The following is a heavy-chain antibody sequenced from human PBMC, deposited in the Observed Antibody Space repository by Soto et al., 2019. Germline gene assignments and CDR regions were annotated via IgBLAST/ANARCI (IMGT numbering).Heavy chain of an antibody. Sequence: GGSLRLSCTASGVTFSSYAMSWVRQAPGKGLEWVSAISGSGGSTYYADSVKGRFTISRDNSKNTLYLQMNSLRAEDTAAYYCATSGLGELSLHYYYGMDVWGQGTTVTVSS. V-gene: IGHV3-23*01. CDR3: ATSGLGELSLHYYYGMDV. CDR1: GVTFSSYA. D-gene: IGHD3-16*02. J-gene: IGHJ6*02. CDR2: ISGSGGST.